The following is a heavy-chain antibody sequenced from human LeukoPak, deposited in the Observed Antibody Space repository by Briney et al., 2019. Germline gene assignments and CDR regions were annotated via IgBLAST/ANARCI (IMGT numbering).Heavy chain of an antibody. V-gene: IGHV3-11*04. J-gene: IGHJ6*03. CDR3: ARIYCSGGCCHNDYYYMDV. CDR2: ISSSGSTI. Sequence: GGSLRLSCAASGFTFSDYYMSWIRQAPGKGLEWVSYISSSGSTIYYADSVKGRFTISRGNAKNSLYLQMNSLRAEDTAVYYCARIYCSGGCCHNDYYYMDVWGKGTTVTISS. CDR1: GFTFSDYY. D-gene: IGHD2-15*01.